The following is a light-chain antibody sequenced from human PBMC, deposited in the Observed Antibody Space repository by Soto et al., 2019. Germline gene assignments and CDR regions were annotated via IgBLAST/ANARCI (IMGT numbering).Light chain of an antibody. CDR2: ESN. CDR3: SSFAGSGTLVV. CDR1: RADVGKYNL. Sequence: QSVLTQPASVSGSPGQSITICCTGTRADVGKYNLVSWYQQSPGKDPRLIIYESNKRPTAVNRRSSGSRSGTTAYLTISGLQPEDEGSYYCSSFAGSGTLVVFGGGTKLIVL. J-gene: IGLJ2*01. V-gene: IGLV2-23*02.